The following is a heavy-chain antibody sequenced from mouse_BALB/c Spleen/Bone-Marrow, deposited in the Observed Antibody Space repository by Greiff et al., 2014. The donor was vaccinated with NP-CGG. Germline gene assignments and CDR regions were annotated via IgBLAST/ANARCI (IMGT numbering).Heavy chain of an antibody. CDR3: ARGTVVAYYYAMDY. CDR1: GYTFTSYW. D-gene: IGHD1-1*01. J-gene: IGHJ4*01. V-gene: IGHV1-7*01. Sequence: VQRVESGAELAKPGASVKMSCKASGYTFTSYWMHWVKQRPGQGLEWIGYINPSTGYTEYNQKFKDKATLTADKSSSTAYMQLSSLTSEDSAVYYCARGTVVAYYYAMDYWGQGTSVTVSS. CDR2: INPSTGYT.